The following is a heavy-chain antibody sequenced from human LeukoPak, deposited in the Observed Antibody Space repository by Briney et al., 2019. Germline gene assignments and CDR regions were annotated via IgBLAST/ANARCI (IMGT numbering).Heavy chain of an antibody. D-gene: IGHD5-18*01. J-gene: IGHJ6*03. CDR1: GFTFSTYA. CDR3: ASQYIEVNYYYHMDV. V-gene: IGHV3-23*01. CDR2: INGSGVST. Sequence: PGGSLRLSCAASGFTFSTYAVSWVRQAPGKGLEWVSTINGSGVSTYYGDSVKGRFTISRDNSKNTLYLQMNSLRVEDTAVYYCASQYIEVNYYYHMDVWGTGTTVIVSS.